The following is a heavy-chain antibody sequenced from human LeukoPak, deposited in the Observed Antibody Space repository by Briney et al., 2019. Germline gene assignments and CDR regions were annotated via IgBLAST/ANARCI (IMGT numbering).Heavy chain of an antibody. D-gene: IGHD6-13*01. CDR2: ISGSGGST. V-gene: IGHV3-23*01. Sequence: GGSMRLSCAASGFTFSSYSMNWVRQAPGKGLEWVSAISGSGGSTYYADSVKGRFTISRDNSKNTLYLQMNSLRAEDTAVYYCAKRLAAAGSYYQYYYMDVWGKGTTVTISS. J-gene: IGHJ6*03. CDR1: GFTFSSYS. CDR3: AKRLAAAGSYYQYYYMDV.